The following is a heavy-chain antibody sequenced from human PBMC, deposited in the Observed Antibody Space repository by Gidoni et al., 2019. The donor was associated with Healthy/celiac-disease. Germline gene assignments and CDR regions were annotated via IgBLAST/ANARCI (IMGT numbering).Heavy chain of an antibody. J-gene: IGHJ4*02. CDR3: ARGRVSGIVGATPVEY. Sequence: EVQLVESGGGLIQPGGSLRLSCAASGFPVSSNYMSWVRQAPGKGLEWVSVIYSGGSTYYADSVKGRFTISRDNSKNTLYLQMNSLRAEDTAVYYCARGRVSGIVGATPVEYWGQGTLVTVSS. CDR1: GFPVSSNY. CDR2: IYSGGST. D-gene: IGHD1-26*01. V-gene: IGHV3-53*01.